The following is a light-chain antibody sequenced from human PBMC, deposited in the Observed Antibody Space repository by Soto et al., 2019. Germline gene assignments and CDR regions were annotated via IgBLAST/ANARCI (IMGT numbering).Light chain of an antibody. CDR3: QQYGHSPPFT. CDR1: QSVPSTY. V-gene: IGKV3-20*01. Sequence: EIVLTQSPGTLSLSPGERATLSCRASQSVPSTYLAWYQQRPGQAPRLLIYGVSTRAPGIPDRFSGSGSGTVFTLTISRLEPEEFAVYFCQQYGHSPPFTFGPGTKVDFK. J-gene: IGKJ3*01. CDR2: GVS.